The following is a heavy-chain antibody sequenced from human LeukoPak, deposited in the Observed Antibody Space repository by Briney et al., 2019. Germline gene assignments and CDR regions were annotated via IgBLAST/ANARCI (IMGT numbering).Heavy chain of an antibody. CDR3: ARAGGLVGATNDAFDI. CDR1: GGSISSYY. Sequence: SETLSLTCTVSGGSISSYYWSWIRQPPGKGLEWIGYIYYSGSTNYNPSLKSRVTISVDTSKNQFSLKLSSATAADTAVYYCARAGGLVGATNDAFDIWGQGTMVTVSS. V-gene: IGHV4-59*01. D-gene: IGHD1-26*01. J-gene: IGHJ3*02. CDR2: IYYSGST.